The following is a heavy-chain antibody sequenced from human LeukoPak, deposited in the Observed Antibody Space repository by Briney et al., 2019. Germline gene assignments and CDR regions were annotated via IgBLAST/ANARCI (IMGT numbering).Heavy chain of an antibody. J-gene: IGHJ4*02. Sequence: GGSLRLSCAASGFSFSAYWMTWVRQAPGTGLEWVANINPAGSETYYVDPVKGRFSISRDNAKNLVYLQMNSLRAEDTAVYHCARFGYVTAVDVWGQGTPVTVSS. V-gene: IGHV3-7*01. CDR2: INPAGSET. CDR3: ARFGYVTAVDV. D-gene: IGHD2-21*02. CDR1: GFSFSAYW.